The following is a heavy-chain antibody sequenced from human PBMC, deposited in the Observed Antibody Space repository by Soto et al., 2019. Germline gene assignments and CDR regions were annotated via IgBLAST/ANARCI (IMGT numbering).Heavy chain of an antibody. V-gene: IGHV1-3*01. CDR2: INAGNGNT. D-gene: IGHD3-22*01. Sequence: QVQLVQSGAEVKKPGASVKVSCKASGYTFTSYAMHWVRQAPGQRLEWMGWINAGNGNTKYSQKFQGRVTITRDTSASTAYMELSSLRSEDTAVYYCARVALGRIVVANFDYWGQGTLVTVSS. CDR1: GYTFTSYA. CDR3: ARVALGRIVVANFDY. J-gene: IGHJ4*02.